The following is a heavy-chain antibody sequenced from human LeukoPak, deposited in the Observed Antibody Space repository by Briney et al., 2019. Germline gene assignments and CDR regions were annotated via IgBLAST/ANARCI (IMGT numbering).Heavy chain of an antibody. Sequence: PGGSLRLSCAASGCIVSNNYMSWVRQAPGKGLEWVSVMYGGGSTYYADSVKGRFTISRDSPTNMVFLEMNSLRAEDTAVYYCVKGHGAYSSVPYRYFGMDVWGQGTTVAVSS. D-gene: IGHD6-25*01. V-gene: IGHV3-66*01. CDR3: VKGHGAYSSVPYRYFGMDV. CDR1: GCIVSNNY. J-gene: IGHJ6*02. CDR2: MYGGGST.